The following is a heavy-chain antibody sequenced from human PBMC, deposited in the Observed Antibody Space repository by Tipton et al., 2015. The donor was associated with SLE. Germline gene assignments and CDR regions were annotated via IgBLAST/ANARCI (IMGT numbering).Heavy chain of an antibody. CDR1: GFTFDDYA. CDR2: ISWDGGDT. Sequence: SLRLSCAASGFTFDDYAMHWVRQAPGKGLEWVSLISWDGGDTYYADSVKGRFTISRDNSKYSLYLQMNSLGPEDTALYYCTTYCTGGVCWAFDIWGQGTMVTVSS. D-gene: IGHD2-8*02. CDR3: TTYCTGGVCWAFDI. J-gene: IGHJ3*02. V-gene: IGHV3-43D*04.